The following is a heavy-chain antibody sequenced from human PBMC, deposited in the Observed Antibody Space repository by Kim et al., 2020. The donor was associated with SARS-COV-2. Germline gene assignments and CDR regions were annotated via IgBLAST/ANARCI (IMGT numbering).Heavy chain of an antibody. V-gene: IGHV1-3*01. J-gene: IGHJ5*02. CDR1: GYTFTSYA. Sequence: ASVKVSCKASGYTFTSYATHWVRQAPGQRLEWMGWINAGNGNTKYSQKFQGRVTITRDTSASTAYMELSSLRSEDTAVYYCARGCRPLWFGEFGWFDPWGQGTLVTVSS. D-gene: IGHD3-10*01. CDR2: INAGNGNT. CDR3: ARGCRPLWFGEFGWFDP.